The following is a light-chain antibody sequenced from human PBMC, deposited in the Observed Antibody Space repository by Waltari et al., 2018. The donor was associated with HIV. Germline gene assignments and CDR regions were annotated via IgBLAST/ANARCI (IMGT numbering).Light chain of an antibody. V-gene: IGLV1-40*01. CDR1: ASNIGADYG. J-gene: IGLJ2*01. CDR3: QSYDKSISAVV. Sequence: QSVLTQPPSISAPPGQRATISCTGNASNIGADYGVSWFQQLPGTTPSLLIYAYHFRPPGVPHRFSASTSVSTASLAISGLRTDDEAIYHCQSYDKSISAVVFGGGTKLTVL. CDR2: AYH.